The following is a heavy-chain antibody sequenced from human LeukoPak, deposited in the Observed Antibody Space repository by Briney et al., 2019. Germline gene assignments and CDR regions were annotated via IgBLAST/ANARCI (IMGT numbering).Heavy chain of an antibody. D-gene: IGHD2-8*01. J-gene: IGHJ4*02. V-gene: IGHV3-7*01. CDR3: ARAAEVSYYFDY. Sequence: PGGSLRLSCAASGFTVSSNYMSWVRQAPGKGLEWVANIKQDGSEKYYVDSVKGRFTISRDSAKNSLYLQMNSLRAEDTAVYYCARAAEVSYYFDYWGQGTLVTVSS. CDR2: IKQDGSEK. CDR1: GFTVSSNY.